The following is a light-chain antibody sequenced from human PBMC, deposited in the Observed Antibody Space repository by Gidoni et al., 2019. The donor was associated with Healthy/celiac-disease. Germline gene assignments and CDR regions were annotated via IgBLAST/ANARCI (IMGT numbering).Light chain of an antibody. CDR1: SGHSSHA. J-gene: IGLJ3*02. CDR3: QTWGTGIRV. V-gene: IGLV4-69*01. Sequence: QLVLTQSPSASASLRASVKLTCTLSSGHSSHAIAWHQQQPEKGPRYLMKLNSDGSHSTGDGIPDRFSGSSSGAERYRTISSLQSEDEADYYCQTWGTGIRVFGGGTKLTVL. CDR2: LNSDGSH.